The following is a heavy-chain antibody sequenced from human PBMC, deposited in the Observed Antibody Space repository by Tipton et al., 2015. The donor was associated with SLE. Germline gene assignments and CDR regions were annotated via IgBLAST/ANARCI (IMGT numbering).Heavy chain of an antibody. J-gene: IGHJ4*02. V-gene: IGHV4-34*01. CDR3: ARGLEGGYYFDY. Sequence: LRLSCAASGFTVSSNYMSWIRQPPGKGLEWIGEINHSGSTNYNPSLKSRVTISVDTSKNQFSLKLSSVTAADTAVYYCARGLEGGYYFDYWGQGTLVTVSS. CDR1: GFTVSSNY. D-gene: IGHD1-1*01. CDR2: INHSGST.